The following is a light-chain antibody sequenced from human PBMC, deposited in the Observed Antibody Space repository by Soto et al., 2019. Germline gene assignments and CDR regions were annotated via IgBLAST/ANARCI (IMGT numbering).Light chain of an antibody. V-gene: IGKV3-11*01. CDR3: QQRSEWPIT. Sequence: EIVMTQSPATLSVSPWERPTLSSRASQSVSSNLAWYQQKPGQAPRLFIYDASNRATGIPARFSGSGSGTDFTLTISSLEPEDFAVYYCQQRSEWPITFGQGTRLEIK. CDR1: QSVSSN. J-gene: IGKJ5*01. CDR2: DAS.